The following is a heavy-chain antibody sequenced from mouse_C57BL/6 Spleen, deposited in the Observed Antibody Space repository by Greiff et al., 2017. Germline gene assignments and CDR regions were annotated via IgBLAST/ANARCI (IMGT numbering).Heavy chain of an antibody. J-gene: IGHJ1*03. CDR2: IDPETGGT. CDR3: TRAYGSSYGYFDV. V-gene: IGHV1-15*01. CDR1: GYTFTDYE. D-gene: IGHD1-1*01. Sequence: VKVVESGAELVRPGASVTLSCKASGYTFTDYEMHWVKQTPVHGLEWIGAIDPETGGTAYNQKFKGKAILTADKSSSTAYMELRSLTSEDSAVYYCTRAYGSSYGYFDVWGTGTTVTVSS.